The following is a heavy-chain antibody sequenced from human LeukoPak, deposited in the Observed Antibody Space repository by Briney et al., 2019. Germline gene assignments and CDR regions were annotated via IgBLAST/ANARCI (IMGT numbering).Heavy chain of an antibody. J-gene: IGHJ4*02. D-gene: IGHD2/OR15-2a*01. CDR3: ARKIGPKYGFDY. CDR2: ISGSGGST. Sequence: GGTLRLSCAASGFTFSSYGMSWVRQAPGKGLEWVSAISGSGGSTYYADSVKGRFTISRDNSKNTLYLQMNSLRAEDTAVYYCARKIGPKYGFDYWGQGTLVTVSS. CDR1: GFTFSSYG. V-gene: IGHV3-23*01.